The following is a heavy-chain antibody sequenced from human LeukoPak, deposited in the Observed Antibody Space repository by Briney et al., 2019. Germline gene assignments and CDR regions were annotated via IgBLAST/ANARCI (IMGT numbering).Heavy chain of an antibody. CDR3: ARLIVLMVYAIPRGPRFDP. J-gene: IGHJ5*02. CDR1: GGSFSGYY. CDR2: INHSGST. V-gene: IGHV4-34*01. D-gene: IGHD2-8*01. Sequence: SETLSLTCAVYGGSFSGYYWSWIRQPPGKGQEWIGEINHSGSTNYNPSLKSRVTISVDTSKNQFSLKLSSVTAADTAVYYCARLIVLMVYAIPRGPRFDPWGQGTLVTVSS.